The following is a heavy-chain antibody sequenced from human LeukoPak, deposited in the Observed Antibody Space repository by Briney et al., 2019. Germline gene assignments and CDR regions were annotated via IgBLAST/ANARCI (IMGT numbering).Heavy chain of an antibody. Sequence: GASVKVSCKASDYTFDSYGITWVRQAPGQRLEWLGWISADNGATDFGQKVQGRVTLTTDTSTNTAYMELRSLRSDDTAVYYCVTPLPHYCSGTNCPLRYWCQGTLVTVSS. CDR3: VTPLPHYCSGTNCPLRY. V-gene: IGHV1-18*01. D-gene: IGHD2-2*01. CDR2: ISADNGAT. J-gene: IGHJ4*02. CDR1: DYTFDSYG.